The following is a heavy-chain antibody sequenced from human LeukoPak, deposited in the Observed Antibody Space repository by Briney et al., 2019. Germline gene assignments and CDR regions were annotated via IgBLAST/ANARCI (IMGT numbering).Heavy chain of an antibody. CDR3: ASRDYFDY. CDR2: ITADSGTT. Sequence: PGGSLRLSCVVSGFTFSTKSMNWVLQSPGKGLVLVSYITADSGTTYYADSVKGRFTISRDNAKNSLYLQMNSLRDEDTAVYYCASRDYFDYWGQGTLVTVSS. CDR1: GFTFSTKS. V-gene: IGHV3-48*02. J-gene: IGHJ4*02.